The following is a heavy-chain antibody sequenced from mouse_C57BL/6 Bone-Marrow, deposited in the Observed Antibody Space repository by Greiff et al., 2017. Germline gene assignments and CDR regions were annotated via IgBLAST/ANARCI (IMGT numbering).Heavy chain of an antibody. J-gene: IGHJ4*01. CDR3: TANYYGSSYRGYYAMDY. CDR1: GFNIKDDY. CDR2: IDPENGDT. D-gene: IGHD1-1*01. V-gene: IGHV14-4*01. Sequence: VQLQQSGAELVRPGASVKLSCTASGFNIKDDYMHWVKQRPEQGLEWIGWIDPENGDTESASKFQGKATITADTSSNTAYLQLSSLTSEDTAVYYCTANYYGSSYRGYYAMDYEGRGTSVTVTA.